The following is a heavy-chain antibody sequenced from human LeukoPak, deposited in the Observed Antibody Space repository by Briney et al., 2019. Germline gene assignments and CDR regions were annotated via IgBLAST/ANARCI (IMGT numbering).Heavy chain of an antibody. Sequence: GASVKVSCKTSGYSFTSQDMHWVRQAPGQSLEWMGCINPGNGETKYSQEFQGRVTITRDTSATTAYMELSSLRSDDMAVYYCTLYNYWGQGTLVTVSS. V-gene: IGHV1-3*03. CDR3: TLYNY. CDR1: GYSFTSQD. CDR2: INPGNGET. D-gene: IGHD2-2*02. J-gene: IGHJ4*02.